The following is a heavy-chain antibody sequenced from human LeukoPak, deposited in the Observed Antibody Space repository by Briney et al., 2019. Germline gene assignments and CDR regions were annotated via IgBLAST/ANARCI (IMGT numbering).Heavy chain of an antibody. J-gene: IGHJ6*03. CDR2: IYYSGST. V-gene: IGHV4-39*01. CDR1: GGSISSNTYY. D-gene: IGHD4-11*01. CDR3: ARHGTTVTGTDTYYYYYYMDV. Sequence: SETLSLTCTISGGSISSNTYYYGWIRQPPGKGLEWIASIYYSGSTYYNPSLKSRVTISVDTSKNQFSLKLSSVTAADTAVYYCARHGTTVTGTDTYYYYYYMDVXXXXTXVXVS.